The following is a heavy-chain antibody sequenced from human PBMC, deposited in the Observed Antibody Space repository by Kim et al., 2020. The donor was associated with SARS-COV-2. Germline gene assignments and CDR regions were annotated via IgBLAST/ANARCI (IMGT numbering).Heavy chain of an antibody. CDR3: ARDKWELSEGCYFDY. J-gene: IGHJ4*02. CDR2: IYYSGST. Sequence: SETLSLTCTVSGGSVSSCSCYWSWIRQPPGKGLEWIVYIYYSGSTNYNPSLKSRVTISVDTSKNHFSLKLGSVTAAATAVYYCARDKWELSEGCYFDYWGQGTLVTVSS. D-gene: IGHD1-26*01. CDR1: GGSVSSCSCY. V-gene: IGHV4-61*03.